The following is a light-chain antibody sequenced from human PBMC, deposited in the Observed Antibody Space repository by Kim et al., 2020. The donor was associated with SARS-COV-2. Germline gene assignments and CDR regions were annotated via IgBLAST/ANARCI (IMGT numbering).Light chain of an antibody. J-gene: IGKJ5*01. V-gene: IGKV3-15*01. Sequence: SPGERATLSCRASQSVSSSYVCSHQNPGQPPSLLLNCASTSTTSILPRIISSGSGTEFTLTISSMQSEDYAVDYYQQYNNWSPLTFGQGTRLEIK. CDR2: CAS. CDR1: QSVSSS. CDR3: QQYNNWSPLT.